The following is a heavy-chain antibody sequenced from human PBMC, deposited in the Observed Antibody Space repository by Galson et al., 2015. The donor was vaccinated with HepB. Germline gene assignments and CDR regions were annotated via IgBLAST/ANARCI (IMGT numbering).Heavy chain of an antibody. CDR2: IRSKAYGGTT. CDR1: GFTFGDYA. V-gene: IGHV3-49*04. CDR3: TSRDDSSARNY. Sequence: SLRLSCAASGFTFGDYAMSWVRQAPGEGLEWVGFIRSKAYGGTTEYAASAKGRFTISRDDSKSIAYLQMNSLKTEDTAVYYCTSRDDSSARNYWGQGTLVTVSS. D-gene: IGHD3-22*01. J-gene: IGHJ4*02.